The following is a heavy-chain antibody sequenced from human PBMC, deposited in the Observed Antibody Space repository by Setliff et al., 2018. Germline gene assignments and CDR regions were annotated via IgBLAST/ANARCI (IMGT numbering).Heavy chain of an antibody. J-gene: IGHJ3*02. Sequence: PGESLKISCKGSGYSFTTYRIGWVRQMPGKGLEWMGIIYPGDSDTRYSPSLQGQVTISADKSISTAYLQWSSLKASDTAMYYCARQAIFGSDAFDIWGQGTMVTVSS. CDR3: ARQAIFGSDAFDI. CDR1: GYSFTTYR. D-gene: IGHD3-3*01. CDR2: IYPGDSDT. V-gene: IGHV5-51*01.